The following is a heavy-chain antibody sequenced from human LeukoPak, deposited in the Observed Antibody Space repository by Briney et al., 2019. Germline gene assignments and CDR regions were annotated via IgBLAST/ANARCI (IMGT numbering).Heavy chain of an antibody. CDR3: AKDSGSGWYQYGMDV. V-gene: IGHV3-21*04. D-gene: IGHD6-19*01. J-gene: IGHJ6*02. CDR2: ISSSSRNI. CDR1: GLTFSTYS. Sequence: GGSLRLSCAVSGLTFSTYSMNWVRQAPGKGLEWVSSISSSSRNIYYADSLRGRFTISRDNAKNSLYLQMNSLRAEDTAVYYCAKDSGSGWYQYGMDVWGQGTTVTVSS.